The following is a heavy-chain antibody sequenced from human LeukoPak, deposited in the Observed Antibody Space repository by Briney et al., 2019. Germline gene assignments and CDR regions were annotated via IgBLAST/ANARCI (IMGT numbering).Heavy chain of an antibody. CDR2: NYHSGST. Sequence: TSGTLSLTCTVSGYSISSGYYWGWIRQPPGKGLEGIGSNYHSGSTYYNASLRSRVTISVDTSKNQFSQKLSSVTAADTGVYYCAREVHPYYYDSSGCHFDYWGQGTLVTVSS. CDR3: AREVHPYYYDSSGCHFDY. D-gene: IGHD3-22*01. CDR1: GYSISSGYY. J-gene: IGHJ4*02. V-gene: IGHV4-38-2*02.